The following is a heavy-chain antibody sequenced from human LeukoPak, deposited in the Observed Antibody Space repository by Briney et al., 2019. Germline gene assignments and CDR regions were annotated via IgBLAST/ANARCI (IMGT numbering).Heavy chain of an antibody. CDR1: GFTFTYLS. CDR3: ARPSGSYWYFDL. D-gene: IGHD1-26*01. J-gene: IGHJ2*01. V-gene: IGHV3-48*01. CDR2: LSSSSGAI. Sequence: PGGSLRLSCAASGFTFTYLSMNWVRQAPGKGLEWVSYLSSSSGAIYYADSVKGRFTISKDNARNTLYLQMNSLRAEDTAVYYCARPSGSYWYFDLWGRGTLVTVSS.